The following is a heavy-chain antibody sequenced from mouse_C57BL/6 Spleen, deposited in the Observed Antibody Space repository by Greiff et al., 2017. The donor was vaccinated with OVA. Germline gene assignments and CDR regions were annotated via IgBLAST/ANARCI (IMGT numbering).Heavy chain of an antibody. V-gene: IGHV3-6*01. Sequence: ESGPGLVKPSQSLSLTCSVTGYSITSGYYWNWIRQFPGNKLEWMGYISYDGSNNYNPSLKNRISITRDTSKNQFFLKLNSVTTEDTATYYCARKGNYYGSSYAMDYWGQGTSVTVSS. CDR1: GYSITSGYY. J-gene: IGHJ4*01. CDR2: ISYDGSN. D-gene: IGHD1-1*01. CDR3: ARKGNYYGSSYAMDY.